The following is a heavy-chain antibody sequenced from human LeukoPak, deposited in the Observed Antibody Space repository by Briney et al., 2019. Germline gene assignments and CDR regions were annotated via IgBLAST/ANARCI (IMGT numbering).Heavy chain of an antibody. V-gene: IGHV3-30*04. D-gene: IGHD5-12*01. J-gene: IGHJ4*02. CDR1: GFTFSNYG. CDR2: ISYDGSNK. Sequence: GSLRLSCAASGFTFSNYGMSWLRQAPGKGLEWVAVISYDGSNKYYAESVKGRFTISRDNSKNTLYLPLNSLRPDDTAVYYCARDQLAYSGYDTLFDYWGQGTLVTVSS. CDR3: ARDQLAYSGYDTLFDY.